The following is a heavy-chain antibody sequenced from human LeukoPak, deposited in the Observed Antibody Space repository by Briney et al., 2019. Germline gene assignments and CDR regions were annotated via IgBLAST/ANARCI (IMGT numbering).Heavy chain of an antibody. CDR1: GYSISSGYY. D-gene: IGHD4-11*01. CDR2: IYHSGST. Sequence: SETLSLTCTVSGYSISSGYYWGWIRQPPGKGLEWIGSIYHSGSTYYNPSLKSRVTISVDTSKNQLSLKLSSVTAADTAVYYCASNDYTGYYYMDVWGKGTTVTVSS. J-gene: IGHJ6*03. V-gene: IGHV4-38-2*02. CDR3: ASNDYTGYYYMDV.